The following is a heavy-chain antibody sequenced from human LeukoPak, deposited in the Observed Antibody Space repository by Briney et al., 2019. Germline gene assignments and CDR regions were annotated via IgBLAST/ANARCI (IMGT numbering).Heavy chain of an antibody. V-gene: IGHV1-69-2*01. CDR2: VNPEDGET. CDR3: ATEEKDSRSFLVDY. Sequence: ASVKVSCKVSGYTFTDYYMHWVRQAPGKGLEWMGPVNPEDGETIYAEKFQGRVTITADTSKKTAYMALSSLRSEDTAVYYCATEEKDSRSFLVDYWGQGTLVTVSS. D-gene: IGHD6-13*01. CDR1: GYTFTDYY. J-gene: IGHJ4*02.